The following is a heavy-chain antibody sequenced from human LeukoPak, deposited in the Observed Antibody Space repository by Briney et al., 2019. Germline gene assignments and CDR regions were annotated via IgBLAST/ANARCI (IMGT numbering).Heavy chain of an antibody. D-gene: IGHD3-3*01. Sequence: SETLSLTCTVSGGSISSYYWSWIRQPPGKGLEWIGYIYYSGSTNYNPSLKSRVTISVDTSKNQFSLKLSSVTAADTAVYYCARATPYYDFWSGYFKPLDYWGQGTLVTVSS. CDR3: ARATPYYDFWSGYFKPLDY. J-gene: IGHJ4*02. V-gene: IGHV4-59*08. CDR2: IYYSGST. CDR1: GGSISSYY.